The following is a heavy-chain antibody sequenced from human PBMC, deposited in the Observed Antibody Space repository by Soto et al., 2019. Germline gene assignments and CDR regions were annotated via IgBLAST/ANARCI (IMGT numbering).Heavy chain of an antibody. CDR3: ARERVEMVTFTPLDY. CDR2: ISSSLSYI. J-gene: IGHJ4*02. D-gene: IGHD5-18*01. V-gene: IGHV3-21*01. Sequence: EVQLVESGGGLVKPGGSLRLSCAASGFTFSLYSMNWVRQAPGKGVEWVSSISSSLSYIHYADSVKGRFTISRDNAKNSLYLQMNSLRAEDTAVYYCARERVEMVTFTPLDYWGQGALVTVSS. CDR1: GFTFSLYS.